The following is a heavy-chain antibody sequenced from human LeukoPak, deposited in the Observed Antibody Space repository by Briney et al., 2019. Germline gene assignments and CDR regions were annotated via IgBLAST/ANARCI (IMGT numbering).Heavy chain of an antibody. D-gene: IGHD5-24*01. V-gene: IGHV1-24*01. CDR3: ARIDRGGYNYPFYFDH. CDR2: FDPDDGET. CDR1: GYSLTELS. Sequence: ASVKVSCKVSGYSLTELSIHWVRQAPGKGVEWMGGFDPDDGETIYAQKFQGRVTMTEDTSADIAYLELSSLKSEDTAIYYCARIDRGGYNYPFYFDHWGQGTLVTVSS. J-gene: IGHJ4*02.